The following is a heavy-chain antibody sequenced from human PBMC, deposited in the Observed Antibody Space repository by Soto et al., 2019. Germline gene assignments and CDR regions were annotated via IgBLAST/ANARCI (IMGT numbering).Heavy chain of an antibody. J-gene: IGHJ5*02. D-gene: IGHD6-19*01. CDR1: GGSFRGHY. CDR2: INHSGST. Sequence: PSETLPLTCAVSGGSFRGHYWSWIRQPPGKGLEWIGEINHSGSTNYNPSLKSRVTISVDTSKNQFSLKLSSVTAADTAVYDCANLAVRFDTWGQGTLVT. V-gene: IGHV4-34*01. CDR3: ANLAVRFDT.